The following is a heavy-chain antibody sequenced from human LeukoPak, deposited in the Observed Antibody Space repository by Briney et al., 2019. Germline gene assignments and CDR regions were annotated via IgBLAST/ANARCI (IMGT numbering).Heavy chain of an antibody. CDR3: ARGLRLAGVDY. CDR1: GFPFSDYY. J-gene: IGHJ4*02. V-gene: IGHV3-11*06. CDR2: ISGSSSYT. D-gene: IGHD6-19*01. Sequence: PGGSLRLSCVVSGFPFSDYYMSWIRQAPGKGLEWVSYISGSSSYTNSADSVKGRFTIFRDNPKNSLFLQMNSLRAEDTAVYYCARGLRLAGVDYWGQGTLVTVSS.